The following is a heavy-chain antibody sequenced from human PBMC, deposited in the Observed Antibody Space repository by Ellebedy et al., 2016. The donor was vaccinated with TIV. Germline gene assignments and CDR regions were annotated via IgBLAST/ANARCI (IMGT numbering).Heavy chain of an antibody. Sequence: ASVKVSCKASGYTFSSYYMHWVRQAPGQGLEWMGIINPSGDSSSYAQKSQGRVTMTRDTSTSTVYMELNSLRSEDTAVYYCARDATVTAGTDWFDPWGQGTLVTVSP. CDR1: GYTFSSYY. CDR2: INPSGDSS. D-gene: IGHD4-17*01. J-gene: IGHJ5*02. CDR3: ARDATVTAGTDWFDP. V-gene: IGHV1-46*01.